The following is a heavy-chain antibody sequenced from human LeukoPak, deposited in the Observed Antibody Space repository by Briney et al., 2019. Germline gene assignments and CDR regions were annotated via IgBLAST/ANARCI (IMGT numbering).Heavy chain of an antibody. CDR1: GGSFSGYY. V-gene: IGHV4-34*01. CDR3: ARSGYSYGLDY. Sequence: SETLSLTCAVYGGSFSGYYWSWIRQPPGKGLEWIGEINHSGSTNYNPSLKSRVTISVDTSKNQFSLKLSSVTAADTAVYYCARSGYSYGLDYWGQGTLVTVSS. J-gene: IGHJ4*02. CDR2: INHSGST. D-gene: IGHD5-18*01.